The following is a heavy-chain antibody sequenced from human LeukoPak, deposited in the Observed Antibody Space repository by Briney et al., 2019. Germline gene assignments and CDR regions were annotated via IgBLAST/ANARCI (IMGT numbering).Heavy chain of an antibody. J-gene: IGHJ4*02. V-gene: IGHV4-59*01. D-gene: IGHD3-10*01. CDR1: GGSISSYC. CDR2: IYYSGST. CDR3: ARSHGSGSYYNLNDY. Sequence: PSETLSLTCTVSGGSISSYCWSWIRQPPGKGLEWIGYIYYSGSTNYNPSLKSRVTISVDTSKNQFSLKLSSVTAADTAVYYCARSHGSGSYYNLNDYWGQGTLVTVSS.